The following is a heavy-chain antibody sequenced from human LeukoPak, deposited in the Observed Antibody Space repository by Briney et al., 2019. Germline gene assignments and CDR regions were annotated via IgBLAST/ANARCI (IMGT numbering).Heavy chain of an antibody. CDR2: IYYSGST. V-gene: IGHV4-30-4*01. Sequence: SQTLSLTCTVSGGSIGSGDSYWSWIRQPPGKGLEWIGYIYYSGSTYYNPSLKSRVTISVDTAKNQFSLKLSSVTAADTAVYYCARGRTRGGSGTSDYWGQGTLVTVSS. D-gene: IGHD3-10*01. CDR1: GGSIGSGDSY. CDR3: ARGRTRGGSGTSDY. J-gene: IGHJ4*02.